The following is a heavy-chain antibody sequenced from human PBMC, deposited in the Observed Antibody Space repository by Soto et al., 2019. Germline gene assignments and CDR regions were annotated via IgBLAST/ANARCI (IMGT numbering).Heavy chain of an antibody. J-gene: IGHJ6*02. CDR3: ARERPPVGGWLRPPGGYYYGMDV. CDR1: GGPFSSYP. V-gene: IGHV1-69*13. Sequence: PVKAACKAPGGPFSSYPISWVRQAPGQGLEWMGGIIPLFGTANYAQMFQGRVTITADESTRTAYMGVISLRSEDTAVYYRARERPPVGGWLRPPGGYYYGMDVWGQGTTVTVSS. D-gene: IGHD3-10*01. CDR2: IIPLFGTA.